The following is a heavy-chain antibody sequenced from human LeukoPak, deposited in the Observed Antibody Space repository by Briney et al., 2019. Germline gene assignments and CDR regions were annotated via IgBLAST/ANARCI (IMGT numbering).Heavy chain of an antibody. CDR3: VRDGDGSSWNFDF. CDR2: ILSNGNDN. Sequence: PGGSLRLSCAASGFTFSTYGMHWIRQAPGKGLEWVAFILSNGNDNFYADSVKGRFTISRDTSKNTLSLQMSSLRADDTAVYYCVRDGDGSSWNFDFWGQGTLVTVSS. D-gene: IGHD6-13*01. J-gene: IGHJ4*02. CDR1: GFTFSTYG. V-gene: IGHV3-33*01.